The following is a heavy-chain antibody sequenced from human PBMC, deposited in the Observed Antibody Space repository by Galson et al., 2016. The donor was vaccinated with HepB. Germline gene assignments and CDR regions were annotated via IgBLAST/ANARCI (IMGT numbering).Heavy chain of an antibody. V-gene: IGHV4-34*01. D-gene: IGHD3-3*01. CDR3: ARGKLGGDFWSGYYKGLYYYYGMDV. Sequence: ETLSLTCAVYGGSFSGYYWSWIRQPPGKGLEWVGKINHSGSSNYNPSLKSRVTISVDTSKSQFSLELTSVTAADTAVYYCARGKLGGDFWSGYYKGLYYYYGMDVWGQGTTVTVSS. J-gene: IGHJ6*02. CDR1: GGSFSGYY. CDR2: INHSGSS.